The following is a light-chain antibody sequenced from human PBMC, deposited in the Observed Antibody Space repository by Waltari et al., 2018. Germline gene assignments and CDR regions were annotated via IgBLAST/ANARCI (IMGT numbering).Light chain of an antibody. CDR1: QSISIY. J-gene: IGKJ4*01. V-gene: IGKV1-39*01. CDR2: AAS. CDR3: QQSYSTLRT. Sequence: DIQSTPPSSSLSASVGDRVTITCRASQSISIYLNWYQQKPGRAPKPLIYAASSFQSGGPSRFSGRGSETDFTLTSSTRQPADFGAYDCQQSYSTLRTFGAGTKVEIK.